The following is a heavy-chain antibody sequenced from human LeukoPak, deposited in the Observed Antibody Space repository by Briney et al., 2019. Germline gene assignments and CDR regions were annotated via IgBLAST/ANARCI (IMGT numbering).Heavy chain of an antibody. CDR2: ISGSGGST. J-gene: IGHJ6*02. CDR3: ARGGQQLVDYYYYGMDV. Sequence: GGSLRLSCAASGFTFSSYAMSWVRQAPGKGLEWVSAISGSGGSTYYADSVKGRFTISRENAKNSLYLQMNSLRAGDTAVYYCARGGQQLVDYYYYGMDVWGQGTTVTVSS. D-gene: IGHD6-13*01. V-gene: IGHV3-23*01. CDR1: GFTFSSYA.